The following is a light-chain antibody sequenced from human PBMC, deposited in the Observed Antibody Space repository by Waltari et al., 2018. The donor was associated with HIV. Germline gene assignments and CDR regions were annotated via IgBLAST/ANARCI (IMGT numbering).Light chain of an antibody. CDR2: DTE. CDR1: TCSFSRTPY. CDR3: LLSYSGVRV. Sequence: QVVMTQEPSLSVSPRGPVTVHCASVTCSFSRTPYAHWIQLKPGQPPRTLIYDTEKRHPWTAGRFAGSLIGGRAALMLAGALPEDEADYYCLLSYSGVRVFGGGTKLTV. V-gene: IGLV7-46*01. J-gene: IGLJ3*02.